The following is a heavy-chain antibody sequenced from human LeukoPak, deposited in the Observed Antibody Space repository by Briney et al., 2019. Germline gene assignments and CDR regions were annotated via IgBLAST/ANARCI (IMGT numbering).Heavy chain of an antibody. CDR3: ARRSGSYYSVLDY. V-gene: IGHV4-31*03. CDR2: IYYSGST. Sequence: SETLSLTCTVSGGSISSGGHYWSWIRQHPGKGLEWIGYIYYSGSTYYNPSLKSRVTISVDTSKNQFSLKLSSVTAADTAVYYCARRSGSYYSVLDYWGQGTLVTVSS. J-gene: IGHJ4*02. CDR1: GGSISSGGHY. D-gene: IGHD1-26*01.